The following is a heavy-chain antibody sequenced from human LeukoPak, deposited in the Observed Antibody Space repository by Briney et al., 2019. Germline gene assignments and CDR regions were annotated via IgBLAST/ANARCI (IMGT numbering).Heavy chain of an antibody. CDR1: GFIVSSNY. J-gene: IGHJ6*02. D-gene: IGHD3-10*02. V-gene: IGHV3-66*01. CDR2: IYSGGST. CDR3: ASYLFGESIEYYYYGMDV. Sequence: PGGSLRLSCAASGFIVSSNYMSWVRQAPGKGLEWVSIIYSGGSTSYADSVKGRFTISRDNAKNTLYLQMNSLRAEDTAVYYCASYLFGESIEYYYYGMDVWGQGTTVTVSS.